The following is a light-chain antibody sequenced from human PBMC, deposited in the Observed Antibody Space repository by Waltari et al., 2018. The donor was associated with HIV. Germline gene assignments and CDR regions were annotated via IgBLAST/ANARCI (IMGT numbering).Light chain of an antibody. CDR1: SHTIGAGYD. J-gene: IGLJ3*02. Sequence: QSVLTQPPSVSGAQGQRDTLSCTGSSHTIGAGYDVHWYQQLPGTAPKLLIYGNSNRPSGVPDRFACSKSGTSASLAITGLLAEDEADYYCQSYDSSLSVWVFGGGTKLTVL. CDR3: QSYDSSLSVWV. V-gene: IGLV1-40*01. CDR2: GNS.